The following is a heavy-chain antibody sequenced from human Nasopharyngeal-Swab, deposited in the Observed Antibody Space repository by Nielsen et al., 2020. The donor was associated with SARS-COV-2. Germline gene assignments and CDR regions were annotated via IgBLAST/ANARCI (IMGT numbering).Heavy chain of an antibody. J-gene: IGHJ4*02. V-gene: IGHV1-69*01. CDR3: AREEGYSSGWYFRY. D-gene: IGHD6-13*01. CDR2: IIPSSGTA. Sequence: WVRQAPGQGLEWMGGIIPSSGTANYAQKFRGRVTITADESSSIVYMEVSGLRSEDSAVYYCAREEGYSSGWYFRYWGQGTRVTVSS.